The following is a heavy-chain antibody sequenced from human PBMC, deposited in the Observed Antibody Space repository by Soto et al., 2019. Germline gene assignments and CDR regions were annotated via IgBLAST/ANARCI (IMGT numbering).Heavy chain of an antibody. CDR2: IHSDGSST. CDR1: GFTFSYYW. CDR3: ARGDRGASDL. V-gene: IGHV3-74*01. J-gene: IGHJ3*01. D-gene: IGHD1-26*01. Sequence: EVQLVESGGGLVRPGGSLRLSCAASGFTFSYYWMHWVRQAPGKGLVWVSRIHSDGSSTTHADFVKGRFIISRDNARNTVDLQMNSVRVEDTAVYYCARGDRGASDLWGQGTVVTVSS.